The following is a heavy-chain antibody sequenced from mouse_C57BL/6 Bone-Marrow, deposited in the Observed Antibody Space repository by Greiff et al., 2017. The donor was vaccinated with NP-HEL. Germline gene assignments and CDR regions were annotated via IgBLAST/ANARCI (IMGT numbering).Heavy chain of an antibody. Sequence: QVQLQQPGAELVRPGSSVKLSCKASGYTFTSYWMHWVKQRPIQGLEWIGNIDPSDSETHYNQKFKDKATLTVDKSSSTAYMQLSSLTSEDSAVYYCARDGNYVLFAYWGQGTLVTVSA. CDR1: GYTFTSYW. D-gene: IGHD2-1*01. CDR2: IDPSDSET. V-gene: IGHV1-52*01. J-gene: IGHJ3*01. CDR3: ARDGNYVLFAY.